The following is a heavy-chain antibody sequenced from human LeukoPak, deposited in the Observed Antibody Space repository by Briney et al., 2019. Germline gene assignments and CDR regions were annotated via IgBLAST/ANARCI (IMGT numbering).Heavy chain of an antibody. CDR3: ARGGYSYYYYYYYYMDV. V-gene: IGHV4-4*02. D-gene: IGHD5-18*01. CDR2: IYHSGST. Sequence: SETLSLTCAVSGGSISSSNWWSWVRQPPGKGLEWIGEIYHSGSTNYNPSLKSRVTISVDKSKNQFSLKLSSVTAADTAVYYCARGGYSYYYYYYYYMDVWGKGTTVTISS. J-gene: IGHJ6*03. CDR1: GGSISSSNW.